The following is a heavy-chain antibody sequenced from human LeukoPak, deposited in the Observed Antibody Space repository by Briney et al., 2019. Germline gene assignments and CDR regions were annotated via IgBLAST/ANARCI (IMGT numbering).Heavy chain of an antibody. CDR1: GFTFSSYA. J-gene: IGHJ5*02. D-gene: IGHD3-3*01. Sequence: GGSLRLSCAASGFTFSSYAMSWVRQAPGKGLEWVSAISGSGGSTYYADSVKGRFTISRDNAKNSLYLQMNSLRAEDTAVYYCARDQEYYDFWSGPYNWFDPWGQGTLVTVSS. CDR2: ISGSGGST. CDR3: ARDQEYYDFWSGPYNWFDP. V-gene: IGHV3-23*01.